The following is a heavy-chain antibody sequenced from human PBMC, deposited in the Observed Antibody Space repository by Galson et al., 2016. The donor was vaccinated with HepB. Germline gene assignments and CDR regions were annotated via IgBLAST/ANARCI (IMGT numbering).Heavy chain of an antibody. CDR1: GFSFSSYS. Sequence: SLRLSCAASGFSFSSYSMNWVRQAPGKGLEWISYISSTNSPTIYYADSVKGRFTISRDNAKNSLYLQMNSLRDEDTAVYYCARGVGPAYMDVWGNGTLVTVSS. CDR2: ISSTNSPTI. D-gene: IGHD5/OR15-5a*01. CDR3: ARGVGPAYMDV. V-gene: IGHV3-48*02. J-gene: IGHJ6*03.